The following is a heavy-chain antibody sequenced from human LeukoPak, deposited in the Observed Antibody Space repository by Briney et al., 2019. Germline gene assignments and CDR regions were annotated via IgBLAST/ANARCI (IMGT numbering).Heavy chain of an antibody. J-gene: IGHJ4*02. CDR1: GYTFTSYG. CDR3: ARESSSSGYNNFDY. Sequence: ASVKVSCKASGYTFTSYGISWVRQAPGQGLEWMGWISAYNGNTNYAQKFQGRVTMTRDTSISTAYMELSRLRSDDTAVYYCARESSSSGYNNFDYWGQGTLVTVAS. D-gene: IGHD6-6*01. CDR2: ISAYNGNT. V-gene: IGHV1-18*01.